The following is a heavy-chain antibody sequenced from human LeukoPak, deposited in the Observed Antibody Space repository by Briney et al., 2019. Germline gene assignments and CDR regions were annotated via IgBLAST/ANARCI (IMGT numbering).Heavy chain of an antibody. D-gene: IGHD3-22*01. Sequence: SETLSLTCTVSGGSISSSSYYWGWIRQPPGKGLEWIGSIYYSGSTYYNPSLKSRVTISVDTSKNQFSLKLSSVTAADTAVYYCAGDYYDRPVTWFDPWGQGTLVTVSS. V-gene: IGHV4-39*07. J-gene: IGHJ5*02. CDR2: IYYSGST. CDR1: GGSISSSSYY. CDR3: AGDYYDRPVTWFDP.